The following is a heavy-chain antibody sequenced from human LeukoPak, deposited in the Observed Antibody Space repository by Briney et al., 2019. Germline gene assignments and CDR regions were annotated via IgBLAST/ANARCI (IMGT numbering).Heavy chain of an antibody. CDR3: ARDMYSGSYFDAFDI. Sequence: GSLRLSCAASRFTFSSYAMSWVRQAPGKGLEWVSAISHTGGSTYYADSVKGRFTVSRDNSKNTLYLQMNSLRAEDTAVYYCARDMYSGSYFDAFDIWGQGTMVTVSS. CDR1: RFTFSSYA. V-gene: IGHV3-23*01. CDR2: ISHTGGST. J-gene: IGHJ3*02. D-gene: IGHD1-26*01.